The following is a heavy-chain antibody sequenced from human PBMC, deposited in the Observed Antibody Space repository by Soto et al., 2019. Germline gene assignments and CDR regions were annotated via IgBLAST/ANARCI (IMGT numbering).Heavy chain of an antibody. J-gene: IGHJ5*02. CDR1: CGSISSYY. D-gene: IGHD1-26*01. V-gene: IGHV4-59*01. CDR3: ARKVWFSEPSNSFDP. CDR2: IYYGGNN. Sequence: PSETLSLTCSVSCGSISSYYWSWIRQPPGKGLEWIGYIYYGGNNRYNPSLKSRVTISEDTSKNQFSLKLRSVTAADTAVYYCARKVWFSEPSNSFDPWGQGTLVTVSS.